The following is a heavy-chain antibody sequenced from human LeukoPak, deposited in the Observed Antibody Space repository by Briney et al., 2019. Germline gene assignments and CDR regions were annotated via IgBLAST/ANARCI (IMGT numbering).Heavy chain of an antibody. CDR3: ARARSWFSTASDFDY. CDR2: INPSGGST. D-gene: IGHD6-13*01. V-gene: IGHV1-46*01. Sequence: AASVKVSCTASGYTFTSYYMHWVRQAPGQGLEWMGIINPSGGSTSYAQKFQGRVTMTRDTSTSTVYMELSSLRSEDTAVYYCARARSWFSTASDFDYWGQGTLVTVSS. CDR1: GYTFTSYY. J-gene: IGHJ4*02.